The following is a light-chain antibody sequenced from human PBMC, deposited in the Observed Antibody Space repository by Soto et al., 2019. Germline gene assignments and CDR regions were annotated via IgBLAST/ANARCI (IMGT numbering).Light chain of an antibody. V-gene: IGKV3-20*01. J-gene: IGKJ1*01. CDR1: QSVSSY. CDR2: GAS. Sequence: IMLSQSPATLSLYQGERATLSCRASQSVSSYLAWYQQKPGQAPRLLIYGASSRATGIPDRFSGSGSGTDFTLTISRLEPEDFAVYWCQQYDSSPRTFGQGSKV. CDR3: QQYDSSPRT.